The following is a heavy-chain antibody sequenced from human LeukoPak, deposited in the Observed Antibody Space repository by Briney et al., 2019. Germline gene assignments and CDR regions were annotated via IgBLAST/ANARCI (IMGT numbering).Heavy chain of an antibody. CDR1: GFTFSSYG. J-gene: IGHJ4*02. D-gene: IGHD6-13*01. CDR3: AKDPVGYSSSWYEIDY. CDR2: IWYDGSNK. Sequence: PGRSLRLSCAASGFTFSSYGMHWVRQAPGKGLEWVAVIWYDGSNKYYADSVKGRFTISRDNSKNTLYLQMNSLRAEDTAVYYCAKDPVGYSSSWYEIDYWGQGTLVTVSS. V-gene: IGHV3-33*06.